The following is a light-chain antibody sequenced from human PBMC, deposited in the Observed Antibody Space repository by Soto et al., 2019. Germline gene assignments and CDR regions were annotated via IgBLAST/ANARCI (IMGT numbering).Light chain of an antibody. CDR1: QSVHNF. CDR3: QQRSNWPPIT. J-gene: IGKJ5*01. V-gene: IGKV3-11*01. CDR2: GAS. Sequence: EVVLTQSPATLSLSPGDRAALSFKASQSVHNFLAWYQQKPGQAPRLLIYGASNRAAGIPDRFSGSGSGTDSTLTINSLEPEDFAVYFCQQRSNWPPITFGQGTRLEIK.